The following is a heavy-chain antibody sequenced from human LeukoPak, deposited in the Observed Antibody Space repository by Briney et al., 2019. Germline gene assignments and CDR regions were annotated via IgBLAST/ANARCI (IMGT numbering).Heavy chain of an antibody. CDR3: ARETRVRWTDY. J-gene: IGHJ4*02. V-gene: IGHV3-48*03. CDR1: GFTFSSYE. CDR2: ISSSGST. D-gene: IGHD5-24*01. Sequence: GGSLRLSCTTSGFTFSSYEMSWVRQAPGKGLEWVSYISSSGSTYADSVKGRFTISRDNAKNSLYLQMNSLRAEDTAVYYCARETRVRWTDYWGQGTLVTVSS.